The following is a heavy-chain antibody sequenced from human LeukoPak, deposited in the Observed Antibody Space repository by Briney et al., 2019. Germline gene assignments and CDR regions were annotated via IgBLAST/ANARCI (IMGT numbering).Heavy chain of an antibody. CDR3: ARYPLSYSSNWHYYFDY. D-gene: IGHD6-13*01. J-gene: IGHJ4*02. V-gene: IGHV1-18*04. CDR2: ISASNGNT. CDR1: GYTFTNYY. Sequence: ASVKVSCKASGYTFTNYYIHWVRQAPGQGLEWMGWISASNGNTNFAQKLQGRVTLTTDTSTSTAYMELRSLTSDDTAVYYCARYPLSYSSNWHYYFDYWGQGTLLTVSS.